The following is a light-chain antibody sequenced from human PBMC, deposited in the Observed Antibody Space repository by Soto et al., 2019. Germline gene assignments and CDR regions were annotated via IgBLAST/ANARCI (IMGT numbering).Light chain of an antibody. CDR1: SSDVGGYNY. CDR2: EVS. CDR3: ISYTSSSTWV. Sequence: QSVLTQPASVSGSPGQSITISCTGTSSDVGGYNYVSWYQQHPGKAPKLMIYEVSNRPSGVSDRFSGSRSGNTASLTISGLQAEDESDYYCISYTSSSTWVFGGGTKPPS. J-gene: IGLJ3*02. V-gene: IGLV2-14*01.